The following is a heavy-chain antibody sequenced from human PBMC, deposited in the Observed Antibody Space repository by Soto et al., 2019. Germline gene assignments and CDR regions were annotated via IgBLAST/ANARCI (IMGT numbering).Heavy chain of an antibody. Sequence: EVQLVESGGGLVQPGGSLRLSCAASGFTVSSKYMSWVRQAPGKGLEWVSLIQSGGPTYYADSVKGRFTISRDTSENTVHLQMDSLRAEDTAIYYSARDDVLCDGGRCYGVPLDGWGKGTTVTVSS. J-gene: IGHJ6*04. V-gene: IGHV3-66*01. CDR3: ARDDVLCDGGRCYGVPLDG. CDR1: GFTVSSKY. D-gene: IGHD2-15*01. CDR2: IQSGGPT.